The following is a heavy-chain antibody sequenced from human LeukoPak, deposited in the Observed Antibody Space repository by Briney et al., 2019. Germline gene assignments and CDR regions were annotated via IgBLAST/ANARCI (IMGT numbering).Heavy chain of an antibody. CDR2: IISIFGTA. CDR1: GGTFSSYA. Sequence: GASVQVSCKASGGTFSSYAISWVRQAPAQGLEWMGRIISIFGTANYAQKFQGRVTITTDESTSTAYMELSSLRCEDTAVYYCASGYCSGGSCYPGNYWGQGTLVTVSS. D-gene: IGHD2-15*01. CDR3: ASGYCSGGSCYPGNY. J-gene: IGHJ4*02. V-gene: IGHV1-69*05.